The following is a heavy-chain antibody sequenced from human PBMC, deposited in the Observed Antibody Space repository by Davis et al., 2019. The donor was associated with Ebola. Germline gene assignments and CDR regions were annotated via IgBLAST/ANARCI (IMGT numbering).Heavy chain of an antibody. D-gene: IGHD4-17*01. CDR3: ANHYGDL. V-gene: IGHV3-23*01. CDR1: GFTFSSYW. J-gene: IGHJ1*01. Sequence: SLRLSCAASGFTFSSYWMHWVRQAPGKGLEWVSAISGNGSITTYADSVKGRFIISRDNSKNNVYLQMNSLRDDDTAVYYCANHYGDLWGRGTLVAVSS. CDR2: ISGNGSIT.